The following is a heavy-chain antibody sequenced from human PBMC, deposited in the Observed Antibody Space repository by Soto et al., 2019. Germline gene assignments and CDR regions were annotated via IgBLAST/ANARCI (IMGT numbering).Heavy chain of an antibody. CDR2: TYYRSKWYT. D-gene: IGHD5-18*01. V-gene: IGHV6-1*01. Sequence: QVPLQQSGPGLVKPSQTLSLTCAISGDSVSSSSIAWNWIRQSPSRGLEWLGRTYYRSKWYTEYAPSVPSRITVNRDTSKNHFSLQLNSVTPEDTAVYFCASGKNSAFDYWGQGVLVTVSS. CDR1: GDSVSSSSIA. J-gene: IGHJ4*02. CDR3: ASGKNSAFDY.